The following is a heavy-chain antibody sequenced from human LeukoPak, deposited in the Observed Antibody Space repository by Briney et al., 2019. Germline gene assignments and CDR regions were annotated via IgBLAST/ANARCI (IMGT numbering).Heavy chain of an antibody. CDR1: GFTFSSYG. D-gene: IGHD2-2*01. Sequence: GGSLRLSCAASGFTFSSYGMSWVRQAPGKGLEWVSAISGSGGNTYYADSVKGRFTISRDNSKNTLYLQMSSLRAEDTAVYYCAASLPNIVVVPAAKGPFGSWGQGTLVTVSS. V-gene: IGHV3-23*01. CDR2: ISGSGGNT. CDR3: AASLPNIVVVPAAKGPFGS. J-gene: IGHJ5*02.